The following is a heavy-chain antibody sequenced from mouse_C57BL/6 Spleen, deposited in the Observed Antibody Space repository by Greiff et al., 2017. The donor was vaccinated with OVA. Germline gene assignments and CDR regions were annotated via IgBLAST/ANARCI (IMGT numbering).Heavy chain of an antibody. Sequence: VQRVESGPGLVAPSQSLSITCTVSGFSLTSYGVDWVRQSPGKGLEWLGVIWGVGSTNYNSALKSRLSISKDNSKSQVFLKMNSLQTDDTAMYYCASEGDAGAMDYWGQGTSVTVSS. CDR2: IWGVGST. V-gene: IGHV2-6*01. CDR1: GFSLTSYG. CDR3: ASEGDAGAMDY. J-gene: IGHJ4*01.